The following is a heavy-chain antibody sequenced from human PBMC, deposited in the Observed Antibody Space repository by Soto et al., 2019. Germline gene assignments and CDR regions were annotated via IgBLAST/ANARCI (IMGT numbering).Heavy chain of an antibody. Sequence: ESGGGVVQPGRSLRLSCAASGFSFSSYGMHWVRQAPGKGLEWVAVISSDGSNKYYADSVKGRCTISRDNSKNTLYLQVNSLRTEDTAVYYCAKETLYYYDNNESGAFDIWGQGTMVTVSS. CDR2: ISSDGSNK. CDR1: GFSFSSYG. V-gene: IGHV3-30*18. D-gene: IGHD3-22*01. J-gene: IGHJ3*02. CDR3: AKETLYYYDNNESGAFDI.